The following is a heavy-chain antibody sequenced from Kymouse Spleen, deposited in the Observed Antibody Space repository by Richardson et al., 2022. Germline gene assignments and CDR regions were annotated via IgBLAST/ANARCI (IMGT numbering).Heavy chain of an antibody. D-gene: IGHD3-10*01. CDR3: ARDLSGSGSYYIPYYYGMDV. CDR1: GYTFTSYA. V-gene: IGHV7-4-1*01. Sequence: QVQLVQSGSELKKPGASVKVSCKASGYTFTSYAMNWVRQAPGQGLEWMGWINTNTGNPTYAQGFTGRFVFSLDTSVSTAYLQICSLKAEDTAVYYCARDLSGSGSYYIPYYYGMDVWGQGTTVTVSS. CDR2: INTNTGNP. J-gene: IGHJ6*02.